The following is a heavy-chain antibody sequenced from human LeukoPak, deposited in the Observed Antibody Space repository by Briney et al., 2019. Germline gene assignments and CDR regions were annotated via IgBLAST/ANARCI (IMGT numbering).Heavy chain of an antibody. CDR2: IIPIFGTA. CDR1: GGTFSSYA. CDR3: CRNGGNWFDP. Sequence: EASVKVSCKASGGTFSSYAISWVRQAPGQGLEWMGGIIPIFGTANYAQKFQGRVTITTDESTSTAYMELSSLRSEDTAVYYCCRNGGNWFDPWGQGTLVTVSS. V-gene: IGHV1-69*05. D-gene: IGHD1-14*01. J-gene: IGHJ5*02.